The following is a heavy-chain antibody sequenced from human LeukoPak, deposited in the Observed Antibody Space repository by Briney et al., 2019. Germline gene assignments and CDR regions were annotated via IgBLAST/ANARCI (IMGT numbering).Heavy chain of an antibody. Sequence: GGSLRLSCAASGFTFSSYTMTWARQAPGRGLEWVSSIRTSGANIYGADSVKGRFTISRDNAKNSLYLQMNSLRAEDTAVYYCAREPPRTDTSNNYFDYWGQGTLVTVSS. CDR3: AREPPRTDTSNNYFDY. CDR1: GFTFSSYT. CDR2: IRTSGANI. D-gene: IGHD2-2*01. J-gene: IGHJ4*02. V-gene: IGHV3-21*01.